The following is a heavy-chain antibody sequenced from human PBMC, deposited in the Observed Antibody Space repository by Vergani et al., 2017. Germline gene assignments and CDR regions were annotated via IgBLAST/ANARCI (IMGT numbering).Heavy chain of an antibody. Sequence: QVQLVESGGGVVQPGGSLRLSCAASGFTFSSYGMHWVRQAPGKGLEWVAFIRYDGSNKYYADSVKGRFTISRDNSKNTLYLQMNSLRAEDTAVYYCARNFPDGDAPGDCSSTSCHLGYWGQGTLVTVSS. CDR1: GFTFSSYG. CDR2: IRYDGSNK. CDR3: ARNFPDGDAPGDCSSTSCHLGY. D-gene: IGHD2-2*01. V-gene: IGHV3-30*02. J-gene: IGHJ4*02.